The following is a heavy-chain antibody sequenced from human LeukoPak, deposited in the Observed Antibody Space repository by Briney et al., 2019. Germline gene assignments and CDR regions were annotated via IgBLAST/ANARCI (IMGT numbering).Heavy chain of an antibody. CDR3: ARFGPGIVVVTATDDAFDI. Sequence: SETLSLTCTVSGGSISGSTFYWGWIRQPPGMGLEWIGSIYYTGTTYYNPSLKSRVTISVDTSKNQFSLKLSSVTAADTAVYYCARFGPGIVVVTATDDAFDIWGQGTMVTVSS. D-gene: IGHD2-21*02. CDR2: IYYTGTT. V-gene: IGHV4-39*01. J-gene: IGHJ3*02. CDR1: GGSISGSTFY.